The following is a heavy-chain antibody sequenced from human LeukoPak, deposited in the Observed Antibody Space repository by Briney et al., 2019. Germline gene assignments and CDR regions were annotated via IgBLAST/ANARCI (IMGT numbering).Heavy chain of an antibody. Sequence: ASVKVSCKASRYTFTGYYMHWVRQAPGQGLEWMGWINPNSGGTNYAQKFQGRVTMTRDTSISTAFMELSRLRSDDTAVYYCARDVDGVALDYWGQGTLVTVSS. CDR2: INPNSGGT. CDR3: ARDVDGVALDY. J-gene: IGHJ4*02. V-gene: IGHV1-2*02. CDR1: RYTFTGYY. D-gene: IGHD3-3*01.